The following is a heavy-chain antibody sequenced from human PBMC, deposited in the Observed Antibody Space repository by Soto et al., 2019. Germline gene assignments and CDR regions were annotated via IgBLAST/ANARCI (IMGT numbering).Heavy chain of an antibody. J-gene: IGHJ3*02. CDR1: GYTLTELS. D-gene: IGHD4-17*01. Sequence: GASVKVSCKVSGYTLTELSMHWVRQAPGKGLEWMGGFDRQDGETLYAQRFQGRVTMTEDTSTDTAYMELSSLRSEDSSMYYCAAGARDDFDIWGQGTLVTVSS. CDR3: AAGARDDFDI. CDR2: FDRQDGET. V-gene: IGHV1-24*01.